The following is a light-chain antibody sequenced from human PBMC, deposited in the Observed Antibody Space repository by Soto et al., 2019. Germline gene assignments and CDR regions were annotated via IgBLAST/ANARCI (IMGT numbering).Light chain of an antibody. CDR2: GVS. V-gene: IGLV2-11*01. Sequence: QSALTQPRSVSGSPGQSVTISCTGTSSDVGGYNYVSWYQHHPGKAPKLMIYGVSERPSGVPDRFSGSKSGNTASLTISGLQAEDEADYYCCSFAGGFTWVFGGGTQLTVL. CDR1: SSDVGGYNY. J-gene: IGLJ3*02. CDR3: CSFAGGFTWV.